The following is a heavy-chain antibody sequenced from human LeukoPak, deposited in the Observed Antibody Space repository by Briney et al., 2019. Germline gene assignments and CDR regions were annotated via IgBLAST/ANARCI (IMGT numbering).Heavy chain of an antibody. D-gene: IGHD4-17*01. CDR1: GDSIGSGGYY. V-gene: IGHV4-31*03. Sequence: SETLSLTCTVSGDSIGSGGYYWSWIRQHPGKGLEWIGYLYYSGNTYYSPSLESRLTMSVDASKNQFSLKLSSVTAADTAVYYCARHHGTVTTGYGMDVWGQGTTVTVSS. J-gene: IGHJ6*02. CDR3: ARHHGTVTTGYGMDV. CDR2: LYYSGNT.